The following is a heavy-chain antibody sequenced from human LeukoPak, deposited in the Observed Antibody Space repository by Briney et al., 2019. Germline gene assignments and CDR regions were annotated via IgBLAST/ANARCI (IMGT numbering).Heavy chain of an antibody. CDR3: ARGYDILTGQTSPDY. Sequence: DSVKGRFTISRDNAKNSLYLQMNSLRAEDTAVYYCARGYDILTGQTSPDYWGQGTLVTVSS. V-gene: IGHV3-21*01. J-gene: IGHJ4*02. D-gene: IGHD3-9*01.